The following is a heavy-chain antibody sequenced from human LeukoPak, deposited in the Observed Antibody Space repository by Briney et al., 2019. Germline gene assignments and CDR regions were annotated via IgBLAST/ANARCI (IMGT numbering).Heavy chain of an antibody. CDR1: GFSLSTSGVG. J-gene: IGHJ4*02. CDR2: IYWDDDK. Sequence: SGPTLVKPTQTRTLTCTFSGFSLSTSGVGVGWIRQPPGKALEWLALIYWDDDKRYSPSLKSRLTITKDTSKTQVVLTMTNMDPVDKATYYCERRLRKPFFDYWGQGTLVTVSS. V-gene: IGHV2-5*02. CDR3: ERRLRKPFFDY. D-gene: IGHD5-12*01.